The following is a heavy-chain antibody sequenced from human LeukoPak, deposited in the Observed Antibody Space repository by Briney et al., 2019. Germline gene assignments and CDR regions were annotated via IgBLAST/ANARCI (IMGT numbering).Heavy chain of an antibody. J-gene: IGHJ4*02. V-gene: IGHV4-39*01. CDR2: IYYSGST. D-gene: IGHD3-10*01. Sequence: PSETLSLTCTVSGGSISSSSYYWGWIRQPPGKGPEWIGSIYYSGSTYYNPSLKSRVTISVDTSKNQFSLKLSSVTAADTAVYYCASPPGYYGSGSPGDYFDYWGQGTLVTVSS. CDR1: GGSISSSSYY. CDR3: ASPPGYYGSGSPGDYFDY.